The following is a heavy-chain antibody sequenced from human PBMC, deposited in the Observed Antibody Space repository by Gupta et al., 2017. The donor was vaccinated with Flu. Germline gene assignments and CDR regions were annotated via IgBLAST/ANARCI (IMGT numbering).Heavy chain of an antibody. J-gene: IGHJ4*02. D-gene: IGHD2-15*01. CDR2: IYHSGDT. V-gene: IGHV4-38-2*02. CDR3: ARDFGAGSSDDY. Sequence: SGPGPGRPWETCALTCVVPGSSIGSGYYWAWIRQPPGKGLEWIGSIYHSGDTFYNPSVKSRVTLSMDTATNQFSLRLISVTAADTAVYYCARDFGAGSSDDYWGQGILVAVSS. CDR1: GSSIGSGYY.